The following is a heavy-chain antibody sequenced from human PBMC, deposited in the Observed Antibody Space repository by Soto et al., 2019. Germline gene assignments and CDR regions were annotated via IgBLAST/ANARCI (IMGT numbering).Heavy chain of an antibody. D-gene: IGHD3-3*01. CDR3: ARGPYYDFWSGTRKGHWFDP. V-gene: IGHV1-8*01. Sequence: QVQLVQSGAEVKKPGASVKVSCKASGYTFTSYDINWVRQATGQGLEWMGWMNPNSGNTGYAQKFQGRVTMTRNTSISTAYMELSSLRSEDTAVYYCARGPYYDFWSGTRKGHWFDPWGQGTLVTVSS. CDR1: GYTFTSYD. CDR2: MNPNSGNT. J-gene: IGHJ5*02.